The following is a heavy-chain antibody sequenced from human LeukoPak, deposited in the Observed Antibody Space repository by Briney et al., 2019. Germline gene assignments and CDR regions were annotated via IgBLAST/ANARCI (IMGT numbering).Heavy chain of an antibody. CDR3: ARDLSSSSDYDAFDI. V-gene: IGHV4-39*07. Sequence: PSETLSLTCTVSGGSISSSSYYWGWIRQPPGKGLEWIGSIYYSGSTYYNPSLKSRVTISVDTSKNQFSLKLSSVTAADTAVYYCARDLSSSSDYDAFDIWGQGTMVTVSS. CDR2: IYYSGST. J-gene: IGHJ3*02. CDR1: GGSISSSSYY. D-gene: IGHD6-6*01.